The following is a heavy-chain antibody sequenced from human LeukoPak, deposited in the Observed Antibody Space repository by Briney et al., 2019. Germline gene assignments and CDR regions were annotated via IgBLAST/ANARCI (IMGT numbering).Heavy chain of an antibody. CDR3: ARDLSAAFGF. CDR1: GFPFSSYG. Sequence: AGGSLRLSCAASGFPFSSYGMHWVRQAPGKGLEWVARLVYDARSDYANSVKGRFSISRDDSKNTLFLDMSNLRVEDTALYYCARDLSAAFGFWGQGVLVTVSS. J-gene: IGHJ4*02. D-gene: IGHD6-25*01. V-gene: IGHV3-33*01. CDR2: LVYDARS.